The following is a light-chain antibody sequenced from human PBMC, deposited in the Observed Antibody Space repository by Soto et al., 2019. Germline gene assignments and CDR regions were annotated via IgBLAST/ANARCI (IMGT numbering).Light chain of an antibody. CDR2: DAS. CDR1: QSVSKY. Sequence: EIVLTQSPATLSLSPGERATLSSRASQSVSKYLAWYQQKPGQAPRLLIHDASNRATGIPARFSGSGSGTDFTLTISSLEPEDFGVYYCQQRSNWPQITFGGGTKVEIK. V-gene: IGKV3-11*01. J-gene: IGKJ4*01. CDR3: QQRSNWPQIT.